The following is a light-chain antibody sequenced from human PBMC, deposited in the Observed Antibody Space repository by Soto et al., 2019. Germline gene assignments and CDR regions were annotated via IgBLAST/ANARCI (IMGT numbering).Light chain of an antibody. Sequence: DIQMTQSPSPLSASVGDRVTITCRASQGISNCLAWYQQKPGKVPKLLIYTAATLECGVPSRFSGIGSGTDFPLTISSLQPDDFATYYCQKYKSHPRTFGEGPKVEI. J-gene: IGKJ1*01. CDR2: TAA. V-gene: IGKV1-27*01. CDR1: QGISNC. CDR3: QKYKSHPRT.